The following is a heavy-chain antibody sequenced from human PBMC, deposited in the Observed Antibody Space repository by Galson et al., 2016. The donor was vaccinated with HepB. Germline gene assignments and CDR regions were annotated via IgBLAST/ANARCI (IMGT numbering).Heavy chain of an antibody. J-gene: IGHJ4*02. CDR2: INHGGST. CDR3: ARGGLRFLNWLSDEYDH. D-gene: IGHD3-3*01. CDR1: GGSFSGYY. Sequence: LSLTCAVRGGSFSGYYWNWIRQTPGKGFEWIGEINHGGSTNYNPSLKSRVTISIDTSRNQFSLNLTSVTAADTAVYYCARGGLRFLNWLSDEYDHWGQGTLVTVSS. V-gene: IGHV4-34*01.